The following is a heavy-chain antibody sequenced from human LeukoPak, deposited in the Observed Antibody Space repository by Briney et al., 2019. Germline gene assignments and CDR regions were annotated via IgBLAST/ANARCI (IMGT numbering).Heavy chain of an antibody. CDR1: GGSFSDYY. D-gene: IGHD1-26*01. Sequence: SETLSLTCAVYGGSFSDYYWNWIRQSPGKGLEWIGEINHSGSTNYNPSLKSRVTISVDTSKNQFSLKLSSVTAADTAVYYCARLNVVGGTAWFDPWGQGTLVTVSS. V-gene: IGHV4-34*01. J-gene: IGHJ5*02. CDR2: INHSGST. CDR3: ARLNVVGGTAWFDP.